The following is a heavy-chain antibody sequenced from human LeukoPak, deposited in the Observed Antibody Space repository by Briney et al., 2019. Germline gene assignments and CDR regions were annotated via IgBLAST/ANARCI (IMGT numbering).Heavy chain of an antibody. J-gene: IGHJ4*02. CDR1: GDSISSTNYY. Sequence: SETLSLTCTVSGDSISSTNYYWGWVRQPPGKGLEWIGSIYFSGSTYYNPSLKSRVTISVETSKVQFSLKLSSVTAADTAVYYCARDSCSSTSCRKKFDNWGQGTLVTVSS. D-gene: IGHD2-2*01. CDR2: IYFSGST. V-gene: IGHV4-39*07. CDR3: ARDSCSSTSCRKKFDN.